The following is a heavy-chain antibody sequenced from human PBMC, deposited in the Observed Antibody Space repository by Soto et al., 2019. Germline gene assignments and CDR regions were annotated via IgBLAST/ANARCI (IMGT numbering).Heavy chain of an antibody. CDR3: ARQTDSYYTFDAFDI. CDR1: GGSISSYY. D-gene: IGHD3-22*01. V-gene: IGHV4-59*08. J-gene: IGHJ3*02. CDR2: IYYSGST. Sequence: SETLSLTCTVSGGSISSYYWSWIRQPPGKGLEWIGYIYYSGSTNYNPSLESRVTISVDTSKNQFSLKLSSVTAADTAVYYCARQTDSYYTFDAFDIWGQGTMVTVPS.